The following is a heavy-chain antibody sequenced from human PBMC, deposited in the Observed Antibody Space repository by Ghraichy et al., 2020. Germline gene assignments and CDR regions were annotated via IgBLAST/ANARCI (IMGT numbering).Heavy chain of an antibody. CDR3: ARDLKVAVAGFDV. CDR2: FSSSGTTI. Sequence: GGSLRLSCAASEFSIRDYYMNWISQAPGKGLEWISYFSSSGTTIYYADSVKGRFTISRDSAKNSLYLQMNSLRGEDTAVYYCARDLKVAVAGFDVWGKGTTVTVSS. CDR1: EFSIRDYY. D-gene: IGHD6-19*01. V-gene: IGHV3-11*01. J-gene: IGHJ6*04.